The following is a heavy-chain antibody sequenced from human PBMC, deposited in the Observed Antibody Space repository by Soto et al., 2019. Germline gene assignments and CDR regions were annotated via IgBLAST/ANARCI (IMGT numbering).Heavy chain of an antibody. D-gene: IGHD2-21*02. V-gene: IGHV1-69*15. CDR1: GGNFRSES. CDR2: IIPFFGTS. J-gene: IGHJ3*02. Sequence: QVHLVQSGAEVKKPGSSVKVSCKASGGNFRSESINWVRQAPGQGLEWMGRIIPFFGTSDYAQKFQGRLTIPADESTPTAYVELSSLTSLGTAVYYCARGHEFGGNSDAYVILCQGTIVIVSS. CDR3: ARGHEFGGNSDAYVI.